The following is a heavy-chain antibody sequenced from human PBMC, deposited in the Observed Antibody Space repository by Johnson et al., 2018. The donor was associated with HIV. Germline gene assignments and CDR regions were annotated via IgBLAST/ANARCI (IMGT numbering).Heavy chain of an antibody. V-gene: IGHV3-66*01. CDR1: GFTVSSNY. CDR3: ARVGSSWGRDAFDI. CDR2: IYSGGGP. D-gene: IGHD6-13*01. J-gene: IGHJ3*02. Sequence: MLLVESGGGLIQPGGSLRLSCAASGFTVSSNYMSWVRQAPGKGLEWVSVIYSGGGPYYADSVQGRITISRDNSKNTLYLQMNSLRAEDTAVYYCARVGSSWGRDAFDIWGQGTMVTVSS.